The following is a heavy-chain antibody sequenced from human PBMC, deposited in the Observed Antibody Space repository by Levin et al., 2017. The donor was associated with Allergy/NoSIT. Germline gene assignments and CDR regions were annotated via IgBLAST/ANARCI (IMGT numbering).Heavy chain of an antibody. Sequence: ASETLSLTCTVSGGSITSNSYYWGWIRQPPGKGLEWIGNIYYSGNTYYSPSLKSRVTMSVDTSKNQFSLKMTSVTAADTAVYYCAKRIGEDYSSLYWYFDVWGRGTLVTVSS. CDR3: AKRIGEDYSSLYWYFDV. D-gene: IGHD6-6*01. CDR2: IYYSGNT. V-gene: IGHV4-39*01. J-gene: IGHJ2*01. CDR1: GGSITSNSYY.